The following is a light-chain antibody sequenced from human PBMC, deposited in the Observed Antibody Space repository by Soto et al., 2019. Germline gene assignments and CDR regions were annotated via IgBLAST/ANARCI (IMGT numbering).Light chain of an antibody. J-gene: IGKJ1*01. V-gene: IGKV1-27*01. CDR3: QKYNSAPRT. Sequence: DIQMTQSPSSLSASIGDRVTITCRASQGIRNYLAWYQQKPGKVPKLLIYDASTLQSGVPSRFSRSGSGTDFTLTISSLQPEDVATYYCQKYNSAPRTFGQGTRVEIK. CDR2: DAS. CDR1: QGIRNY.